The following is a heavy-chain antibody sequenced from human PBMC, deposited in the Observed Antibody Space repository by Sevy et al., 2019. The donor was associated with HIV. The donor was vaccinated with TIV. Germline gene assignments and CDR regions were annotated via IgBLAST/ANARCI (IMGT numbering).Heavy chain of an antibody. J-gene: IGHJ3*02. CDR1: GFTFSSYA. CDR3: AKDLGDYYGSGSLGAFDI. Sequence: GGSLRLSCAASGFTFSSYAMSWVRQAPGKGLEWVSAISGSGGSTYYADSVRGRFTISRVNSKNTLYLQMNSLRAEDTAVYYCAKDLGDYYGSGSLGAFDIWGQGTMVTVSS. D-gene: IGHD3-10*01. V-gene: IGHV3-23*01. CDR2: ISGSGGST.